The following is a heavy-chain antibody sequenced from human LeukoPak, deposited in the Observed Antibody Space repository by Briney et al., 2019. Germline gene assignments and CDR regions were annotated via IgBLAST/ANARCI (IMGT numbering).Heavy chain of an antibody. V-gene: IGHV4-39*07. CDR3: AREGIQLWLPKAFDY. CDR1: GGSISSSSYY. D-gene: IGHD5-18*01. J-gene: IGHJ4*02. Sequence: PSETLSLTCTVSGGSISSSSYYWGWIRQPPGKGLEWIGSIYYSGSTYYNPSLKSRVTISVDTSKNRFSLKLSSVTAADTAVYYCAREGIQLWLPKAFDYWGQGTLVTVSS. CDR2: IYYSGST.